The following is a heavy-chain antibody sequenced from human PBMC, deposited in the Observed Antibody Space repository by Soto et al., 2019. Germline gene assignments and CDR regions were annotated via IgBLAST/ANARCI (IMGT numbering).Heavy chain of an antibody. CDR1: GGSFSGYY. CDR3: ASGYSSSWYVNYYYYGMDV. Sequence: QVQLQQWGAGLLKPSETLSLTCAVYGGSFSGYYWSWIRQPPGKGLEWIGEINHSGSTNYNPSLKRRVTISVDTSKNQFSLKLSSVTAADTAVYYCASGYSSSWYVNYYYYGMDVWGQGTTVTVSS. CDR2: INHSGST. V-gene: IGHV4-34*01. D-gene: IGHD6-13*01. J-gene: IGHJ6*02.